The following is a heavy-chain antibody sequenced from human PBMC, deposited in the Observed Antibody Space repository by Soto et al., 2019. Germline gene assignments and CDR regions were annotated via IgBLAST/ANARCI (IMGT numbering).Heavy chain of an antibody. CDR1: GLIFSDYH. J-gene: IGHJ6*02. Sequence: EVQLVESGGGLVQPGGSLRLSCAASGLIFSDYHMDWCRQAPGKGLGWVGRVRRKANSYTTEYAASVKGRMTISRDDSNNSLYLQMNSLRTEDTAVYYCSMLGGWSGGSNDMDVWGQGTTVTVSS. V-gene: IGHV3-72*01. CDR2: VRRKANSYTT. CDR3: SMLGGWSGGSNDMDV. D-gene: IGHD3-10*01.